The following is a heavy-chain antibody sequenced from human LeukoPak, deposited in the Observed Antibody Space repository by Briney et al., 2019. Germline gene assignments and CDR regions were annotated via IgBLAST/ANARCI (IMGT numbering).Heavy chain of an antibody. V-gene: IGHV3-23*01. CDR2: ISGSGGST. J-gene: IGHJ4*02. D-gene: IGHD5-12*01. Sequence: GGSLRLSCAVSGFTFSSYAMSWVRQAPGKGLEWVSAISGSGGSTYYADSVKGRFTISRDNSKNTLYLQMNSLRAEDTAVYYCAKDDSYSGYVYWGQGTLVTVSS. CDR3: AKDDSYSGYVY. CDR1: GFTFSSYA.